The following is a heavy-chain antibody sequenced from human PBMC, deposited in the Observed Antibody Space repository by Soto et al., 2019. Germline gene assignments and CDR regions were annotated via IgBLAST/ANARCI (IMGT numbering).Heavy chain of an antibody. J-gene: IGHJ4*02. CDR2: ITSSTTTI. CDR1: GFTCSDYS. CDR3: ARDRRTITAGIFDS. Sequence: PRWSLRLSCAASGFTCSDYSMNWFRQAPGKGLEWLSFITSSTTTIYYADSVKGRFTISRDNAKNSLYLQMNSLRDEDTAVYFCARDRRTITAGIFDSWGQGTLVTVSS. D-gene: IGHD1-20*01. V-gene: IGHV3-48*02.